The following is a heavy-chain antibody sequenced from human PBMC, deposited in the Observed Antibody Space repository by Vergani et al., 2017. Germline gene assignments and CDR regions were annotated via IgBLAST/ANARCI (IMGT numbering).Heavy chain of an antibody. CDR3: AKDPSYYCSGGSCDFDY. CDR2: ISGSGGST. J-gene: IGHJ4*02. Sequence: EVQLVESGGGLVKPGGSLRLSCAASGFTFSSYAMSWVRQAPGKGLEWVSAISGSGGSTYYADSVKGRFTISRDNSKNTLYLQMNSLRAEDTAVYYCAKDPSYYCSGGSCDFDYWGQGTLVTVSS. V-gene: IGHV3-23*04. D-gene: IGHD2-15*01. CDR1: GFTFSSYA.